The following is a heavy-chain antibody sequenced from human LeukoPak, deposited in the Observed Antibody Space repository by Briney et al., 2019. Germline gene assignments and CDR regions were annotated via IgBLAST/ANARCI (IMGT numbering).Heavy chain of an antibody. CDR2: ISSSSSYI. CDR1: GTTFSSYN. D-gene: IGHD2-15*01. CDR3: ARDLGYCSGGSCSGFYF. V-gene: IGHV3-21*06. J-gene: IGHJ4*02. Sequence: SGGSLRLSCAASGTTFSSYNMNWVRQAPGKGLEWVSSISSSSSYIYYADSVKGRFTISRDNAKNSLYLQMNSLRAEDTAVYYCARDLGYCSGGSCSGFYFWGQGTLVTVSS.